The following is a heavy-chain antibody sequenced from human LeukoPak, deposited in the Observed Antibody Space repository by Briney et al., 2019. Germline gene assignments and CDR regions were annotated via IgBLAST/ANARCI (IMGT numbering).Heavy chain of an antibody. CDR3: ARLYAGPVAKYSSGEPFDY. CDR1: GYTFTSYA. CDR2: INAGNGNT. D-gene: IGHD6-19*01. V-gene: IGHV1-3*01. J-gene: IGHJ4*02. Sequence: ASVKVSCKASGYTFTSYAMHWVRQAPGQRLEWMGWINAGNGNTKYSQKFQGRVTITRDTSASTAYMELSSLRSEDTAVYYCARLYAGPVAKYSSGEPFDYWGQGTLVTVSS.